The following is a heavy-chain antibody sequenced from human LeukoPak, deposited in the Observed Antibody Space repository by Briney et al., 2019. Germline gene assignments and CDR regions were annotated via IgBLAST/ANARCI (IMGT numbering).Heavy chain of an antibody. CDR2: INPSGGST. CDR1: RYTFTNYY. Sequence: ASVKVSCKASRYTFTNYYVHCVRQAPGQGLEWMGIINPSGGSTSYAEKVQGRLTMTRDTSTSTVYMELSSLRYEDTAVYYCARGFGGGDFLGAFDIWGQGTMVTVSS. V-gene: IGHV1-46*01. D-gene: IGHD2-21*02. CDR3: ARGFGGGDFLGAFDI. J-gene: IGHJ3*02.